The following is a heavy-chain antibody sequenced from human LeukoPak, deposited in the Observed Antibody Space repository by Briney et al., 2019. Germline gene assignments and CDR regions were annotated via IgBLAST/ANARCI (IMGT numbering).Heavy chain of an antibody. V-gene: IGHV4-61*08. Sequence: SQTLSLTCTVSGGSISSGGHYWSWIRQPPGKGLEWIGYIYYSGSTNYNPSLKSRVTISVDTSKNQFSLKLSSVTAADTAVYYCARLFLSSGWYRTDYWGQGTLVTVSS. CDR1: GGSISSGGHY. D-gene: IGHD6-19*01. J-gene: IGHJ4*02. CDR2: IYYSGST. CDR3: ARLFLSSGWYRTDY.